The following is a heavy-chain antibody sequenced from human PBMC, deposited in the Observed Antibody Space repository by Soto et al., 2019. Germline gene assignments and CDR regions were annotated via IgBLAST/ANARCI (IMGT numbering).Heavy chain of an antibody. CDR1: GVSISSYY. V-gene: IGHV4-59*01. Sequence: QVQLQESGPGLVKPSETLSLTCTVSGVSISSYYWSWIRQPPGKGLEWIAYIHYSGSTSYNPSLKSRVTISVETSKNQFSLKLSSVTAADTAVYYCARRDYFDYWGQGTLVTVSS. J-gene: IGHJ4*02. CDR3: ARRDYFDY. CDR2: IHYSGST.